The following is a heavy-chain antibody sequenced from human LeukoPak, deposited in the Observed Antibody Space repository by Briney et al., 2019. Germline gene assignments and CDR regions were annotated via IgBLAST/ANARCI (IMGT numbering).Heavy chain of an antibody. CDR2: IYYSGSA. Sequence: SETLSLTCTVSGDSISSDYWSWIRQPPGKGLEWIGYIYYSGSANYNPSLKSRVTISVDTSKNQFSLKLSSVTAADTAVYYCARQHDSSGYLDAFDIWGQGTMVTVSS. CDR1: GDSISSDY. J-gene: IGHJ3*02. CDR3: ARQHDSSGYLDAFDI. V-gene: IGHV4-59*08. D-gene: IGHD3-22*01.